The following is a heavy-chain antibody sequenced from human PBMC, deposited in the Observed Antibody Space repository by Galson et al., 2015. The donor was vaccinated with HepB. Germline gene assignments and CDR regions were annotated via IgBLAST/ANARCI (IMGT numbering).Heavy chain of an antibody. D-gene: IGHD5-18*01. CDR1: GFTFSSYA. V-gene: IGHV3-64*01. Sequence: SLRLSCAASGFTFSSYAMHWVRQAPGKGLEYVSAISSNGGSTYYANSVKGRFTISRDNSKNTLYLQMGSLRAEDMAVYYCARDCSYGYLDYWGQGTLVTVSS. J-gene: IGHJ4*02. CDR2: ISSNGGST. CDR3: ARDCSYGYLDY.